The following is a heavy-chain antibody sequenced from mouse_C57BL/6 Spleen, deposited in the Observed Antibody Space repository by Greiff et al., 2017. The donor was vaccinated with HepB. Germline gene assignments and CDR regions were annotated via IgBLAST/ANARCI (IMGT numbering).Heavy chain of an antibody. Sequence: QVQLQQPGAELVKPGASVKLSCKASGYTFTSYWMHWVKQRPGQGLEWIGMIHPNSGSTNYNEKFKSKATLTVDKSSSTAYMQLSSLTSEDSAVYYCARGSITTVVATRYYFDYWGQGTTLTVSS. CDR2: IHPNSGST. CDR1: GYTFTSYW. D-gene: IGHD1-1*01. CDR3: ARGSITTVVATRYYFDY. V-gene: IGHV1-64*01. J-gene: IGHJ2*01.